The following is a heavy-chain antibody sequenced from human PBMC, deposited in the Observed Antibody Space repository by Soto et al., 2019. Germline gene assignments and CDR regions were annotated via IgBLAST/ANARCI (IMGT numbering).Heavy chain of an antibody. J-gene: IGHJ4*02. CDR1: QFTFNYYA. Sequence: GGSLRLSCAASQFTFNYYAMSWVRQAPGKGLEWVSAISDSAGSTYYADSVEGRFTISRDNSRHILYLQMNSLRAEDTAIYYCARGSDGGRPYYFDYWGQGTLVTVSS. CDR3: ARGSDGGRPYYFDY. V-gene: IGHV3-23*01. CDR2: ISDSAGST.